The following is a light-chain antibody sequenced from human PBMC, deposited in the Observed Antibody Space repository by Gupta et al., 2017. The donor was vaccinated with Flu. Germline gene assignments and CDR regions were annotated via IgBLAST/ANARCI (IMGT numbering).Light chain of an antibody. J-gene: IGKJ1*01. Sequence: VIWMTQSPSLLSASTGERVTISCRMSQGISSYLDWYQQKPGKAPELLIYAASTGKSGVPSRFSGSGCGTDFTLTIRCRQSEDFANYYCQHQDSFPWTFGQGTKVESK. CDR1: QGISSY. V-gene: IGKV1D-8*01. CDR2: AAS. CDR3: QHQDSFPWT.